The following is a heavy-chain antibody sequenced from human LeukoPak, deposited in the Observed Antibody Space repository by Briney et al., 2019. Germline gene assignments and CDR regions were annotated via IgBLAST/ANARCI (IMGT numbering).Heavy chain of an antibody. D-gene: IGHD3-3*01. CDR2: IKSKTDGGTT. V-gene: IGHV3-15*01. CDR1: GFTFSNAW. CDR3: TTYPTFYDFWSGSFYMDV. Sequence: GGSLRLSCAASGFTFSNAWMSWVRQAPGKGPEWVGRIKSKTDGGTTDYAAPVKGRFTISRDDSKNTLYLQMNSLKTEDTAVYYCTTYPTFYDFWSGSFYMDVWGKGTTVTVSS. J-gene: IGHJ6*03.